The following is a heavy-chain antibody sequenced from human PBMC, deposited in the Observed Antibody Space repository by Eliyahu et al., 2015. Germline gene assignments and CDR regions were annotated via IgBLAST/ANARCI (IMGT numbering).Heavy chain of an antibody. J-gene: IGHJ6*03. D-gene: IGHD5-18*01. CDR1: GGTFSSYA. V-gene: IGHV1-69*01. CDR3: ARDLRVYSYGYDDYYYYYMDV. Sequence: QVQLVQSGAEVKKPGSSVKVXCKASGGTFSSYAISWVRQAPGQGLEWMGGIXPIXGTANYAQKFQGRVTITADESTSTAYMELSSLRSEDTAVYYCARDLRVYSYGYDDYYYYYMDVWGKGTTVTVSS. CDR2: IXPIXGTA.